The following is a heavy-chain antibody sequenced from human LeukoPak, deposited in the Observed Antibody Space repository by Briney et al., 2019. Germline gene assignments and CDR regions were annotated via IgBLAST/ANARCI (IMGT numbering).Heavy chain of an antibody. CDR2: IIPISGIA. Sequence: SVKVSCKASGGTFSSYAISWVRQAPGQGLEWMGRIIPISGIANYAQKFQGRVTITADKSTSTAYMELSSLRSEDTAVYYCARDFRGELPDYWGQGTLVTVSS. J-gene: IGHJ4*02. CDR3: ARDFRGELPDY. CDR1: GGTFSSYA. V-gene: IGHV1-69*04. D-gene: IGHD1-26*01.